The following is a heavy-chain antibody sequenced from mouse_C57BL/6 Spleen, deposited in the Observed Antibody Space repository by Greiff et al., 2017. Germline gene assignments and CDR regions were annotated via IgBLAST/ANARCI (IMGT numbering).Heavy chain of an antibody. Sequence: EVKVEESGGGLVKPGGSLKLSCAASGFTFSDYGMHWVRQAPEKGLEWVAYISSGSSTIYYADTVKGRFTISRDNAKNTLFLQMTSLRSEDTAMYYCAVLYYYGSSYDYWGQGTTLTVSS. J-gene: IGHJ2*01. CDR3: AVLYYYGSSYDY. V-gene: IGHV5-17*01. CDR1: GFTFSDYG. D-gene: IGHD1-1*01. CDR2: ISSGSSTI.